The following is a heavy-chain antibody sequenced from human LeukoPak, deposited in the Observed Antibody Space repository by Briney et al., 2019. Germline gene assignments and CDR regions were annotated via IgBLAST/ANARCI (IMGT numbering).Heavy chain of an antibody. D-gene: IGHD5-18*01. Sequence: GGSLRLSCAASGFTFSIYAMSWVRQAPGKGPEWVSAISASDSRTYYADSVKGRFTISRDNSKSTLYLQMNSLRAEGTAVYYCAKDRAYSFDYWGQGTLVTVSS. CDR3: AKDRAYSFDY. CDR2: ISASDSRT. J-gene: IGHJ4*02. V-gene: IGHV3-23*01. CDR1: GFTFSIYA.